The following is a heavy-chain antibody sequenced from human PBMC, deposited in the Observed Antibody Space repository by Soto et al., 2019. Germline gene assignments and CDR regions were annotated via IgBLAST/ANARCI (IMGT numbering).Heavy chain of an antibody. CDR2: IYYSGST. V-gene: IGHV4-28*01. D-gene: IGHD2-2*01. Sequence: SETLSLTCAVSGYSISSSNWWGWIRQPPGKGMEWIGYIYYSGSTYYNPSLKSRVTMSVDTSKNQFSLKLSSVTAVDTAVYYCARSGYCSSTSCYAGAQEFDYWGQGTLVT. CDR1: GYSISSSNW. CDR3: ARSGYCSSTSCYAGAQEFDY. J-gene: IGHJ4*02.